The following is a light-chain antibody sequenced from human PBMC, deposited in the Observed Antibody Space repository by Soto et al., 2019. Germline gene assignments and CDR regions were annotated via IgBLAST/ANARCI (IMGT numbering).Light chain of an antibody. Sequence: IQLTQSPSALSASVGDRVTIACRASQSISSWLAWYQPKPGKAPKLLIYDASSLKSGVPSRLSGSCSGTEFTLTTSSMQPDDFATYYCQQYNSYRTFGQGTRLEIK. J-gene: IGKJ5*01. V-gene: IGKV1-5*01. CDR2: DAS. CDR1: QSISSW. CDR3: QQYNSYRT.